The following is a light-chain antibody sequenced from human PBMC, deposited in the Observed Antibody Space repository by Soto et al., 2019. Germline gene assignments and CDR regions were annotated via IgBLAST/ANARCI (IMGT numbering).Light chain of an antibody. J-gene: IGKJ5*01. Sequence: DIHVTQSPSPLSASIGDRVTITCRASQNIGSFLNWYQQKPGEAPRLLVYSAFRIQSGVPSRFNASGSGTDFTLSISSLQPEDFSTYYCQQGSTTPITFGLRTRLEIK. CDR3: QQGSTTPIT. CDR1: QNIGSF. CDR2: SAF. V-gene: IGKV1-39*01.